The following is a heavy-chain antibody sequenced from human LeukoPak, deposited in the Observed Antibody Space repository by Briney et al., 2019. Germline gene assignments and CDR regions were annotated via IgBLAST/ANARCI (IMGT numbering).Heavy chain of an antibody. CDR1: GFTFDDYG. J-gene: IGHJ4*02. Sequence: GGSLRLSCAASGFTFDDYGMSWVRQAPGKGLEWVSGINWNGGSTGYADSVKGRFTISRDNAKNSLYLQMNSLRAEDTALYYYARDYCSSTSCYFFDYWGQGTLVTVSS. V-gene: IGHV3-20*04. CDR2: INWNGGST. D-gene: IGHD2-2*01. CDR3: ARDYCSSTSCYFFDY.